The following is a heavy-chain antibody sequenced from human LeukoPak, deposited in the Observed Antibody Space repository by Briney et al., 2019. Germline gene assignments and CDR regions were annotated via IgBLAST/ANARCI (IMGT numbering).Heavy chain of an antibody. CDR3: ARDKWGGESSLPHFDY. D-gene: IGHD3-16*02. Sequence: ASVKVSCKASGYTFTSYGISWVRQAPGQGLEWMGWISAYNGNTNYAQKLQGRVTMTTDTSTSTAYMELRSLRSDDTAVYYCARDKWGGESSLPHFDYWGQGTLVTVSS. CDR1: GYTFTSYG. V-gene: IGHV1-18*01. CDR2: ISAYNGNT. J-gene: IGHJ4*02.